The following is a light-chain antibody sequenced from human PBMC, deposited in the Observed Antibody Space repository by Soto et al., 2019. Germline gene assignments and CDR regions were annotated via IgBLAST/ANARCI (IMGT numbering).Light chain of an antibody. J-gene: IGKJ1*01. Sequence: EIVLTHSPGSLSLSTGEIATLSCRASQSVSSTFFSWYQLTPGQAPRLLIYGASNRATGIPDRFSGGGSGTDFTLNISRLEPEDFAVYYCQQYASSVTFGQGTKVE. CDR3: QQYASSVT. V-gene: IGKV3-20*01. CDR1: QSVSSTF. CDR2: GAS.